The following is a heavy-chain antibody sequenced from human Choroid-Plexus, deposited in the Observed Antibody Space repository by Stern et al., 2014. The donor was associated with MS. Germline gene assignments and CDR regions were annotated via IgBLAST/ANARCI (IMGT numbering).Heavy chain of an antibody. V-gene: IGHV3-30*18. J-gene: IGHJ4*02. D-gene: IGHD2-15*01. CDR1: GFTFSNFG. Sequence: VQLVESGGGVAQPGRPLILSCAASGFTFSNFGMHWVRQAPGKGLEWVALISYDGSDNHYADSVKGRFTIFRDNSKNALYMHMNSLRAEDTAVYYCAKDRQWSTYFFDYWGQGSLVTVSS. CDR3: AKDRQWSTYFFDY. CDR2: ISYDGSDN.